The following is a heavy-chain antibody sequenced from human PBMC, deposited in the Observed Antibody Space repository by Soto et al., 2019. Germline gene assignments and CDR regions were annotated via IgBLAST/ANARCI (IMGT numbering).Heavy chain of an antibody. CDR2: ITNSGNSK. J-gene: IGHJ5*02. CDR3: AKLNSRTILKGNGFDR. D-gene: IGHD3-3*01. Sequence: EVQLLESGGDLVQPGGSLRLSCAASGFTFINYAMAWVRQAPGKGLEWVSGITNSGNSKYYADSVKGRFTISRDNSKNTLYLQMNSLGAEDTGLYYCAKLNSRTILKGNGFDRWGQGTLVTVSS. CDR1: GFTFINYA. V-gene: IGHV3-23*01.